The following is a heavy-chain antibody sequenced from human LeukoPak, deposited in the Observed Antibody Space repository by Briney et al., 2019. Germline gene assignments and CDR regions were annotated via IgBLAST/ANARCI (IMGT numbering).Heavy chain of an antibody. V-gene: IGHV3-23*01. CDR1: GFTFISYA. Sequence: GGSLRLSCAASGFTFISYAMSWVRPAPGKGLEWVSAISGSGGSTYHADSVKGRFTISRDTSRDKLYLQMNSLRAEDTAVYYCAKGYYDYVWGSYYFDYWGQGTLVTVSS. D-gene: IGHD3-16*01. CDR2: ISGSGGST. CDR3: AKGYYDYVWGSYYFDY. J-gene: IGHJ4*02.